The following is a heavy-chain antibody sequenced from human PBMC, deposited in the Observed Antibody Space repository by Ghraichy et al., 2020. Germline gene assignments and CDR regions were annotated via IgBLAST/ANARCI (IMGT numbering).Heavy chain of an antibody. J-gene: IGHJ3*02. CDR1: GFTFSTSD. V-gene: IGHV3-13*01. D-gene: IGHD4-11*01. CDR2: IDINGNT. Sequence: GGSLRLSCAASGFTFSTSDMHWVRQGAGKSLEWVSAIDINGNTFYPDSVRGRFIISRANAQNSLYLQMNNLRAGDTGVYYCARARTVNDDALNIWGQGTKVTVSS. CDR3: ARARTVNDDALNI.